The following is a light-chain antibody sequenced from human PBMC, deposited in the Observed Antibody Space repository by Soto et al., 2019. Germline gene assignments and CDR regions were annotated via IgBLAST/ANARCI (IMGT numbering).Light chain of an antibody. J-gene: IGLJ3*02. CDR3: QTWATGIRV. CDR2: VNGDGSH. V-gene: IGLV4-69*01. CDR1: SGHSIFA. Sequence: QLVLTQSPSASASLGASVKLTCTMSSGHSIFAIAWHQQQPEKGPRYLMMVNGDGSHNKGDGIPDRFSGSSSGAERYLTISSLQSEDEADYYCQTWATGIRVFGGGTQLTVL.